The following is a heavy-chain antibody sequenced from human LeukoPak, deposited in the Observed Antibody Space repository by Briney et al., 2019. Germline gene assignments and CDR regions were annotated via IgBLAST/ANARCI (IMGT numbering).Heavy chain of an antibody. Sequence: GGSLRLSCAASGFTFSDYVMGWVRQAPGKGLEWVSSISDSGHRTYYTDSVKGRFTISRDNSKNTLYLHMNSLRAEDTAVYYCAKDSSMVRGDYDYFDYWGQGTLVTVSS. D-gene: IGHD3-10*01. CDR2: ISDSGHRT. CDR1: GFTFSDYV. V-gene: IGHV3-23*01. CDR3: AKDSSMVRGDYDYFDY. J-gene: IGHJ4*02.